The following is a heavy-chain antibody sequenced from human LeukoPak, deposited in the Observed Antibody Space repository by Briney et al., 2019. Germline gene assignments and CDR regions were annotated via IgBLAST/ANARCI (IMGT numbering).Heavy chain of an antibody. D-gene: IGHD1-26*01. J-gene: IGHJ4*02. CDR3: ARQGVVGATGFDF. CDR1: GGSISELSYY. Sequence: SETLSLTCSVSGGSISELSYYWGWIRQPPGKGPEWIGNIYYSGSTYNNPSLESRVVISVDTSRNQFSLKLTSVTATDTAVYYCARQGVVGATGFDFWGQGILVTVSS. CDR2: IYYSGST. V-gene: IGHV4-39*01.